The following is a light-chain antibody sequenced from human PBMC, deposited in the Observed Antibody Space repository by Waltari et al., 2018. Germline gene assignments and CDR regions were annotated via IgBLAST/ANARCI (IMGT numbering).Light chain of an antibody. J-gene: IGKJ2*01. V-gene: IGKV1-5*03. Sequence: DIQLTQSPSTLSASVGDRVTITCRASQSISSWLAWYQQKPGKAPKLLIYKASSLESGVPSRFSGSGSGTEFTLTISSLQPDDFATYYCQQYNSYPYTFGQGTKLEI. CDR3: QQYNSYPYT. CDR1: QSISSW. CDR2: KAS.